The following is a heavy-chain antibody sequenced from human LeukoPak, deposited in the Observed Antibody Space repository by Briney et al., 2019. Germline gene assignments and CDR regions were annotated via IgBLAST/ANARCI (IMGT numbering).Heavy chain of an antibody. CDR2: IYYSGST. J-gene: IGHJ4*02. D-gene: IGHD6-6*01. CDR3: ARGVAARGEGFDY. Sequence: SETLSLTCTVSGGSISSYYWSWIRQPPGKGLEWIGYIYYSGSTNYNPPLKSRVTISVDTSKNQFSLKLSSVTAADTAVYYCARGVAARGEGFDYWGQGTLVTVSS. V-gene: IGHV4-59*01. CDR1: GGSISSYY.